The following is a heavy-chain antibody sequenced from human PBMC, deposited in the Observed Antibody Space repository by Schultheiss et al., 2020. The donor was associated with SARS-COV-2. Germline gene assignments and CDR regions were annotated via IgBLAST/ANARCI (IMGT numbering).Heavy chain of an antibody. J-gene: IGHJ4*02. V-gene: IGHV4-4*07. CDR3: ARGGTMVRGVIIKPNYFDY. CDR1: GGSISSYY. CDR2: IYTSGST. Sequence: SETLSLTCTVSGGSISSYYWSWIRQPAGKGLEWIGRIYTSGSTNYNPSLKSRVTMSVDTSKNQFSLKLSSVTAADTAVYYCARGGTMVRGVIIKPNYFDYWGQGTLVTVSS. D-gene: IGHD3-10*01.